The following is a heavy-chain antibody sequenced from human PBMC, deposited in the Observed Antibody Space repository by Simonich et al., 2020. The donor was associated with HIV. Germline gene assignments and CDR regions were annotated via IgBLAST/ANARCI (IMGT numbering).Heavy chain of an antibody. J-gene: IGHJ3*02. CDR1: GGSFSSYY. CDR2: INHSGRT. V-gene: IGHV4-34*01. Sequence: QVQLEQWGAGLLKPSETLSLTCAVYGGSFSSYYWSWIRPPPGKGLEWIGEINHSGRTNDNWSLKSRVTISEDTSKNQFSLKLSSVTAADTAVYYCARRVYYYDSSDYLVPDALDIWGRGTMVIVSS. CDR3: ARRVYYYDSSDYLVPDALDI. D-gene: IGHD3-22*01.